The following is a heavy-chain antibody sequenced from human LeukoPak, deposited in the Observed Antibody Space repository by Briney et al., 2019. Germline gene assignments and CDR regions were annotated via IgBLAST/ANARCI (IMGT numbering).Heavy chain of an antibody. CDR2: ISGSGGST. D-gene: IGHD2-2*01. CDR1: GFTFSSYA. J-gene: IGHJ5*02. V-gene: IGHV3-23*01. Sequence: PGGSLRLSCAASGFTFSSYAMSWVRQAPGKGLEWVSAISGSGGSTYYADSVKGRFTISRDNSKNTLYLQMNSLRAEDTAVYYCARRRYCSSTSCYRGWFDPWGQGTLVTVSS. CDR3: ARRRYCSSTSCYRGWFDP.